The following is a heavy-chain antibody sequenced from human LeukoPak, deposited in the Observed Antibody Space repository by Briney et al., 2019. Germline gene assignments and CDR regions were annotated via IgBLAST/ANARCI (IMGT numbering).Heavy chain of an antibody. CDR3: ARDYGDYRATSYYFDY. D-gene: IGHD4-17*01. Sequence: SETLSLTCTVSGGSISGGSYYWSWIRQPAGKGLEWVGRIYTSGSTDYNPSLKSRVTISVDTSRSQFSLKMTSVTAADTAVYYCARDYGDYRATSYYFDYWGQGTQVIVSS. CDR2: IYTSGST. J-gene: IGHJ4*02. V-gene: IGHV4-61*02. CDR1: GGSISGGSYY.